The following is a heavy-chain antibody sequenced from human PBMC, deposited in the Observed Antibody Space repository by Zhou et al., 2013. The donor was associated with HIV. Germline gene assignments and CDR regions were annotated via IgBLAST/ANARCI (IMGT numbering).Heavy chain of an antibody. Sequence: QVQLVQSGAEMKKPGASMKVSCKTSGYTFSDFYIHWVRQAPGQGLECMGWINPKSGGTNYAPRFQGRVAMTRDTSINTAYMELSRLTSDDTAIYYCARGPSGGQSYFDYWGQGTLVFVSS. CDR3: ARGPSGGQSYFDY. CDR2: INPKSGGT. J-gene: IGHJ4*02. V-gene: IGHV1-2*02. D-gene: IGHD2-15*01. CDR1: GYTFSDFY.